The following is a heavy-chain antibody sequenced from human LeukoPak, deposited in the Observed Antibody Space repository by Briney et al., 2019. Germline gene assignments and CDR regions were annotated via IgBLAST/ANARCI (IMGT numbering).Heavy chain of an antibody. V-gene: IGHV3-23*01. Sequence: GGSLRLSCTASGFTFSSYAMTWVRQAPGKGLECVSVISGIGTTTYYADSVKGRFTISRDNSKNTLFLQMNSLRVEDTATYYCTKKRTTSVTVWFDPWGQGTLVTVSS. CDR1: GFTFSSYA. CDR3: TKKRTTSVTVWFDP. J-gene: IGHJ5*02. CDR2: ISGIGTTT. D-gene: IGHD4-17*01.